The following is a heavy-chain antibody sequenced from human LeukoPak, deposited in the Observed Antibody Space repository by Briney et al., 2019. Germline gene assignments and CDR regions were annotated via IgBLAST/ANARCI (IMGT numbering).Heavy chain of an antibody. CDR3: AKEEEWPGLLVDI. J-gene: IGHJ3*02. V-gene: IGHV3-30*18. CDR1: GFTYSNYG. D-gene: IGHD3-3*01. Sequence: GGSLRLSCAASGFTYSNYGMHWVRQAPGKGLEWVAVISHDGSNKHYADSVKGQFTISRDNSKNTLYLQMNSLRAEDTAVYYCAKEEEWPGLLVDIWGQGTMVTVSS. CDR2: ISHDGSNK.